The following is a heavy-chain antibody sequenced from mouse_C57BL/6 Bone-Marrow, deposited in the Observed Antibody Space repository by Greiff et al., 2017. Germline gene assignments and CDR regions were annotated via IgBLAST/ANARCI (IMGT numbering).Heavy chain of an antibody. CDR1: GYTFTSYG. CDR2: IYPRSGNT. V-gene: IGHV1-81*01. D-gene: IGHD2-4*01. Sequence: QVQLQQSGAELARPGASVKLSCKASGYTFTSYGISWVKQRTGQGLEGIGEIYPRSGNTYYNEKFKGKATLTADKSSSTAYMDLRSLTSEDSAVYFCARKIYDYDGFFAYWGQGTLVTVSA. CDR3: ARKIYDYDGFFAY. J-gene: IGHJ3*01.